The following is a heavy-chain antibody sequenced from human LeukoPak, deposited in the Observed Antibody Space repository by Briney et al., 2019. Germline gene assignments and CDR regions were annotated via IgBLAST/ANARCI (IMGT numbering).Heavy chain of an antibody. J-gene: IGHJ5*02. CDR1: GGTFSSYA. CDR3: ARGRAYCSSTSCYGGDWFDP. D-gene: IGHD2-2*01. V-gene: IGHV1-69*13. CDR2: IIPIFGTA. Sequence: SVKVSCKASGGTFSSYAISWVRQAPGQGLEWMGGIIPIFGTANYAQKFQGRVTITADESTSTAYMELGSLRSEDTAVYYCARGRAYCSSTSCYGGDWFDPWGQGTLVTVSS.